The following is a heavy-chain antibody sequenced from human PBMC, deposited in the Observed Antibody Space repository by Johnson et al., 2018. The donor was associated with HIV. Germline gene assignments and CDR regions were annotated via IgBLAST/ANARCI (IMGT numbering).Heavy chain of an antibody. CDR1: GFTFSSYA. D-gene: IGHD3-16*01. CDR3: ARDLSEGEVGHAFDI. Sequence: QVQLVESGGGLVKPGGSLRLSCAASGFTFSSYAMHWVRQAPAKGLEWVAVISYDGSNKYYADSVKGRFTISRDNAKNSLYLQMNSLRAEDTAGYYCARDLSEGEVGHAFDIWGQGTMVTVSS. J-gene: IGHJ3*02. CDR2: ISYDGSNK. V-gene: IGHV3-30*04.